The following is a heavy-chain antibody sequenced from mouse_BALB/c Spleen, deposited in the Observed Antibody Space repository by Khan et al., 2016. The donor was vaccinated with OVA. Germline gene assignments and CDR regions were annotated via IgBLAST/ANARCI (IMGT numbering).Heavy chain of an antibody. CDR3: ARASCNSRFAY. CDR1: GYTFTDFA. CDR2: ISTYYGDA. Sequence: QVQLQQSGAELVRPGVSVKISCKGSGYTFTDFAMHWVKQSHAKSLEWIGVISTYYGDASYNQKFKGKATVTVDTSSSTAYMELARLTSEDSAIYYCARASCNSRFAYWGQGTLVTVSA. J-gene: IGHJ3*01. V-gene: IGHV1S137*01. D-gene: IGHD2-1*01.